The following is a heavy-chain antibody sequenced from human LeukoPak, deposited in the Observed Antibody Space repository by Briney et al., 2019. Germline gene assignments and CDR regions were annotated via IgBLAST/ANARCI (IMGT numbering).Heavy chain of an antibody. Sequence: GASVKISCKASGYTFTSYGITWVRQAPGQGLEWVGWISTYNGNTNYAQKLQGRVTMTTDTSTTTAYMELRSLRSDDTAVYYCARDPGLTSYYYYMDVWGKGTTVTVSS. V-gene: IGHV1-18*01. CDR1: GYTFTSYG. J-gene: IGHJ6*03. D-gene: IGHD1-14*01. CDR2: ISTYNGNT. CDR3: ARDPGLTSYYYYMDV.